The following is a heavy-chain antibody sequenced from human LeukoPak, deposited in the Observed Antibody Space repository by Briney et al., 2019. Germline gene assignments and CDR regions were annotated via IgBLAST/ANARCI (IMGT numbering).Heavy chain of an antibody. D-gene: IGHD1-26*01. V-gene: IGHV1-8*01. Sequence: GASVKVSCKASGYTFTSYDINWVRQATGQGLEWMGWMNPNSGNTGYAQKFQGRVTMARNTSISTAYMELSSLRSEDTAVYYCAKPFIVGATGYYYYYMDVWGKGTTVTVAS. CDR3: AKPFIVGATGYYYYYMDV. CDR2: MNPNSGNT. CDR1: GYTFTSYD. J-gene: IGHJ6*03.